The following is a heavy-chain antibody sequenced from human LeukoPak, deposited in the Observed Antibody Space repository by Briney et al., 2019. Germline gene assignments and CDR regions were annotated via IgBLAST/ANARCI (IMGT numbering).Heavy chain of an antibody. CDR1: GFTFSSYP. V-gene: IGHV3-30*04. Sequence: PGRSLRLSCTASGFTFSSYPFHWVRQAPGKGLEWVAVIGYDGVYKFYTDSVKGRFTISGDKAKNSLYLQMNSLRVEDTAVYYCARDYKYAFDNWGQGTLVTVSS. J-gene: IGHJ4*02. CDR3: ARDYKYAFDN. CDR2: IGYDGVYK. D-gene: IGHD5-24*01.